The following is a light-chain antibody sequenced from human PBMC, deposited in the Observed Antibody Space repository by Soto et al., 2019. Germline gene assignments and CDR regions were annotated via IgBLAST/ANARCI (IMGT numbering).Light chain of an antibody. CDR3: QQLNSYPLT. V-gene: IGKV1-9*01. CDR1: QGISSY. J-gene: IGKJ4*01. Sequence: DIQLTQSPSFLSASVGDRVTITCRASQGISSYLACYQQKPGKAPKLLIYAASTLQSGVPSRFSGSGYGTEFTLTISSLQPEDVAPYYFQQLNSYPLTFGGGTKVEIK. CDR2: AAS.